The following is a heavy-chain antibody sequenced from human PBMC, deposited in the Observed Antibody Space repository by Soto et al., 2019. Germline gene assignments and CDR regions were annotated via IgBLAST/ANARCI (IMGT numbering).Heavy chain of an antibody. D-gene: IGHD3-22*01. Sequence: ASVKVSCKASGYTFTSYGISWVRQAPGQGLEWMGWISAYNGDTNYAQKLQGRVTMTTDTSTSTAYMELRSLRSDDTAVYYCARDPLQYYDSSGYYFPTFDYWGQGTLVTSPQ. J-gene: IGHJ4*02. CDR1: GYTFTSYG. CDR2: ISAYNGDT. CDR3: ARDPLQYYDSSGYYFPTFDY. V-gene: IGHV1-18*01.